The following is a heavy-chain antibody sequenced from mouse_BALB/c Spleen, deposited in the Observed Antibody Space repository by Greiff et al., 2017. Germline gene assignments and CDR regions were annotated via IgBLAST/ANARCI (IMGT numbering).Heavy chain of an antibody. V-gene: IGHV1-80*01. CDR3: ARGLPLAMDY. D-gene: IGHD3-1*01. Sequence: VKLQESGAELVRPGSSVKISCKASGYAFSSYWMNWVKQRPGQGLEWIGQIYPGDGDTNYNGKFKGKATLTADKSSSTAYMQLSSLTSEDSAVYFCARGLPLAMDYWGQGTSVTVSS. CDR2: IYPGDGDT. CDR1: GYAFSSYW. J-gene: IGHJ4*01.